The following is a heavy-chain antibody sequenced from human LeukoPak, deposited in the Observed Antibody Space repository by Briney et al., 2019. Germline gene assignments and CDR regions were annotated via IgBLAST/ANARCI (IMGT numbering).Heavy chain of an antibody. D-gene: IGHD3-22*01. J-gene: IGHJ3*02. CDR3: ARTGDSSGYGDAFDI. CDR1: GYSFTSYW. V-gene: IGHV5-51*01. Sequence: GESLKISCKGSGYSFTSYWIGWVRQMPGKGLEWMGIIYPGDSDTRYSPSFQGQVTISADKSISTSYLQWSSLKASETATYCCARTGDSSGYGDAFDIWGQKTKVTVSS. CDR2: IYPGDSDT.